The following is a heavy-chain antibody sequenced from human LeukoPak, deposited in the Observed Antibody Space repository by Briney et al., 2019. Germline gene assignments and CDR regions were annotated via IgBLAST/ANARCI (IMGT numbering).Heavy chain of an antibody. CDR2: IDTDGSST. CDR1: GFTFSSYW. D-gene: IGHD5-12*01. V-gene: IGHV3-74*01. Sequence: GGSLRLSCAASGFTFSSYWMHWVRQAPGKGLVWVSHIDTDGSSTTYADSVKGRFTVSRDNAKNTLYLQMNSLRAEDTAVYYCTRGYAGIDYWGQGTLVTVSS. J-gene: IGHJ4*02. CDR3: TRGYAGIDY.